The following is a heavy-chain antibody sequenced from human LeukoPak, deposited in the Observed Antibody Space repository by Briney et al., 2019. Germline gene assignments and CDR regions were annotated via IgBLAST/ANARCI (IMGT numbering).Heavy chain of an antibody. CDR2: TSYDGSSE. CDR3: ARALSQGAGAAVPSAPIDY. V-gene: IGHV3-30-3*01. CDR1: GLTFSDYV. J-gene: IGHJ4*02. Sequence: PGGSLRLPCAASGLTFSDYVLYWVRQAPGKGLEWVAVTSYDGSSEYYTDSVKGRFTVSRDNSRSTLYLQMNSLRVEDTGVYYCARALSQGAGAAVPSAPIDYWGQGTLVTVSS. D-gene: IGHD2-2*01.